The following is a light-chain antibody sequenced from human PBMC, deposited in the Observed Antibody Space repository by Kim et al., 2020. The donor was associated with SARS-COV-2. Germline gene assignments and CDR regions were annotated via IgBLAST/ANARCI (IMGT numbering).Light chain of an antibody. CDR2: GAS. J-gene: IGKJ2*01. Sequence: EIVLTQSPGTLSLSPGERATLSCRASQSVSSNYLAWYQQKPGQAPRLLIYGASSRATGIADRFSGSGSGTDFTLTIRSLEPEDFAVYFCQQYGGSPYTFGQGTKLEI. CDR1: QSVSSNY. V-gene: IGKV3-20*01. CDR3: QQYGGSPYT.